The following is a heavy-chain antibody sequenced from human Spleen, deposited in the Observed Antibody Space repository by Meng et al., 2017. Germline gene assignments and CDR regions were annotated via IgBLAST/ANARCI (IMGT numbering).Heavy chain of an antibody. D-gene: IGHD3-9*01. Sequence: SETLSLTCTVSSDSISSYHWNWIRQPAGKGLEWIGRIYTSGSTDYHPSLKSRVTMSVDTSKSQFSLKLSSVTAADTAVYYCARVGILTGRFDSWGLGTLVTVS. CDR3: ARVGILTGRFDS. CDR2: IYTSGST. CDR1: SDSISSYH. V-gene: IGHV4-4*07. J-gene: IGHJ4*02.